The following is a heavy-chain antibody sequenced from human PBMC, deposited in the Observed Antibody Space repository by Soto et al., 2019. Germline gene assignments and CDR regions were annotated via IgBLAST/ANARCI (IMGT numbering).Heavy chain of an antibody. CDR2: IYPGASDI. CDR3: ARQGTSRGSGYAAFDF. CDR1: GYTFIYFW. D-gene: IGHD3-10*01. J-gene: IGHJ4*01. Sequence: ESLKISCQASGYTFIYFWVAWVRQVPGKGLEWMGVIYPGASDIRYSPSFEGHVTISADKSTNTAYLQWSSLEAADTAIYYCARQGTSRGSGYAAFDFWGPGTKVTV. V-gene: IGHV5-51*01.